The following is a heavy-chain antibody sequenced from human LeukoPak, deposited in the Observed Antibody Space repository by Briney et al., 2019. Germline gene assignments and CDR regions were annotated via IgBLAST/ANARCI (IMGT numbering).Heavy chain of an antibody. V-gene: IGHV1-24*01. CDR3: ATAVWWLRSGGYYFVY. CDR2: FDPEDGET. D-gene: IGHD5-12*01. CDR1: GYTLTALS. J-gene: IGHJ4*02. Sequence: ASVKVSCKVSGYTLTALSMHWVRQAPGKGLEWMGGFDPEDGETIYAQKFQGRVTMTEDTSTDTAYMELSSLRSEDTAVYYCATAVWWLRSGGYYFVYWGQGTLATVSS.